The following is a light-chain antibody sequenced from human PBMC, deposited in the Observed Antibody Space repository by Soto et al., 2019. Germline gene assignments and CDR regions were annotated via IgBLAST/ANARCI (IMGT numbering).Light chain of an antibody. CDR2: WAS. Sequence: DIVMTQSPDSLAVSLGERATINCKSSQSVLYSSNNKNYLAWYQQKPGQPPKLLISWASTRESGVPDRFSGSGSGTDFTLTISSLQAEDLGVYYCQQYYSNHLTFGGGTKVEIK. V-gene: IGKV4-1*01. CDR3: QQYYSNHLT. J-gene: IGKJ4*01. CDR1: QSVLYSSNNKNY.